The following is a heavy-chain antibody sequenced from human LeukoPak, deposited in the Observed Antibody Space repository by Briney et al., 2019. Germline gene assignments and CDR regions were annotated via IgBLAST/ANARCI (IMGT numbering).Heavy chain of an antibody. CDR3: YTDIVTVPAPDY. CDR2: ITYDRGDT. Sequence: PPGGSLRLSCTASGFTFNTYGMHWVRQPPGKGLEWVAFITYDRGDTYYADSVKGRFTISRDSSKTTLSLQMNSLRAEDTAVYYCYTDIVTVPAPDYWGQGALVIVSS. D-gene: IGHD2-2*01. V-gene: IGHV3-30*02. J-gene: IGHJ4*02. CDR1: GFTFNTYG.